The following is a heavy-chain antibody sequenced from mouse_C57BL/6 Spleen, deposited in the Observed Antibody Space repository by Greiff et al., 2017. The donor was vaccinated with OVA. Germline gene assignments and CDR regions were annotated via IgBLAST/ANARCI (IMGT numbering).Heavy chain of an antibody. CDR2: INPNSGTT. Sequence: VQLKQSGPELVKPGASVKISCKASGYSFTDYNMNWVKQSNGKSLEWIGVINPNSGTTSYNQKFKGKATLTVDQSSSTAYMQLNSLTSEDSAVYYCARGGNYPIYYAMDDWGQGTSVTVSS. D-gene: IGHD2-1*01. CDR3: ARGGNYPIYYAMDD. CDR1: GYSFTDYN. J-gene: IGHJ4*01. V-gene: IGHV1-39*01.